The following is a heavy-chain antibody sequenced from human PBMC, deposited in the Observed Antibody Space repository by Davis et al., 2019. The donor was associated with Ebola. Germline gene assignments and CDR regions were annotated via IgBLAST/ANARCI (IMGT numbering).Heavy chain of an antibody. CDR2: IYYSGST. Sequence: PSETLSLTCAVSGGSISSGVYSWSWIRQPPGKGLEWIGYIYYSGSTNYNPSLKSRVTISVDTSKNQFSLKLSSVTAADTAVYYCAVSIAVAGLNYYGMDVWGKGTTVTVSS. V-gene: IGHV4-61*08. CDR1: GGSISSGVYS. D-gene: IGHD6-19*01. J-gene: IGHJ6*04. CDR3: AVSIAVAGLNYYGMDV.